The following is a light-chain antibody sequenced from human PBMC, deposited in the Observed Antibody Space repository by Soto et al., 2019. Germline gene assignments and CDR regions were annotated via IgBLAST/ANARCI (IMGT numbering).Light chain of an antibody. CDR3: AAWDDSLSGPV. CDR1: SSNIGRGS. CDR2: RNN. Sequence: QSVLTQPLSASGTPGQRVTISCSGSSSNIGRGSVNWYQQLPGTAPKLLIYRNNQRPSGVPDRFSGSKSGTSASLAISGLRSEVEADYYCAAWDDSLSGPVFGGGTKVTVL. J-gene: IGLJ3*02. V-gene: IGLV1-47*01.